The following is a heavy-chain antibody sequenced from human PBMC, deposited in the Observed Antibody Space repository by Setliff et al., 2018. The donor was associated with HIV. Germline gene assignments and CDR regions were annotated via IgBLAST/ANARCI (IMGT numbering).Heavy chain of an antibody. D-gene: IGHD3-22*01. V-gene: IGHV4-4*09. J-gene: IGHJ4*02. CDR2: IYTSGST. Sequence: SETLSLTCTVSDDPINSFYWSWIRQPPGKGLEWIGYIYTSGSTNYNPSLEGRVTISVDTSKNQFSLKLSSVTAADTAVYYCARTPDDYDQYFFDRWGQGTLVTVSS. CDR3: ARTPDDYDQYFFDR. CDR1: DDPINSFY.